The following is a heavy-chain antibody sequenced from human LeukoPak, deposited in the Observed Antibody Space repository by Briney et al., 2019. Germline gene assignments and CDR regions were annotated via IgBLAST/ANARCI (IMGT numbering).Heavy chain of an antibody. CDR2: ISYSGST. CDR1: GGSFSSYY. CDR3: ARERDGTDY. V-gene: IGHV4-59*01. Sequence: SETLSLPCTVSGGSFSSYYWNWIRQPPGKGLEWIGYISYSGSTKYNPSLKSRVTISLDMSKNQFSLKLSSVTAADTAVYFCARERDGTDYWGQGTLVTVSS. J-gene: IGHJ4*02. D-gene: IGHD5-24*01.